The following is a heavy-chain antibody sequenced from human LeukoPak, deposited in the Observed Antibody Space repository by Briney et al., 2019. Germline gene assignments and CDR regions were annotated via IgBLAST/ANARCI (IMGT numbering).Heavy chain of an antibody. V-gene: IGHV4-34*01. Sequence: SETLSLTCAVYGGSFSGYYWSWIRQPPGKGLEWIGEINHSGSTNYNPSLKSRVTISVDTSKNQFSLKLSSVTAADTDVYYCARGITMVRGADLWGQGTLVTVSS. J-gene: IGHJ4*02. D-gene: IGHD3-10*01. CDR2: INHSGST. CDR3: ARGITMVRGADL. CDR1: GGSFSGYY.